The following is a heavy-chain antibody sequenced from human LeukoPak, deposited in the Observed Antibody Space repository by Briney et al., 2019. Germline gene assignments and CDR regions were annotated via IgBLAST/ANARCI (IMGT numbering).Heavy chain of an antibody. CDR2: ITTTGNT. Sequence: AGGSLGLSCAASGFTFSSYAMSWGRQAPGRGLGWVSGITTTGNTYYADSVKGRFTISRDNSKNTLYLQMNSLRAEDTAVYYCASRRYCTSTTCPYYFDYWGQGTLVTVSS. D-gene: IGHD2-2*01. J-gene: IGHJ4*02. V-gene: IGHV3-23*01. CDR3: ASRRYCTSTTCPYYFDY. CDR1: GFTFSSYA.